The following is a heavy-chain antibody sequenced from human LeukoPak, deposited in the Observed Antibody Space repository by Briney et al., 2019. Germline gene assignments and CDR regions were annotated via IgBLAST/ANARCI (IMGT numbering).Heavy chain of an antibody. CDR1: GFTFSNYG. CDR2: KWFDGSHK. D-gene: IGHD7-27*01. CDR3: ARDITGDPPPYYFDY. V-gene: IGHV3-33*01. Sequence: GSSLRLSCAASGFTFSNYGLHWVRQATGKALECLAVKWFDGSHKYYADSVKGRFTISRDNSKSMLYLQMNSLRAEDTAVYYCARDITGDPPPYYFDYWGQGSLVTVSS. J-gene: IGHJ4*02.